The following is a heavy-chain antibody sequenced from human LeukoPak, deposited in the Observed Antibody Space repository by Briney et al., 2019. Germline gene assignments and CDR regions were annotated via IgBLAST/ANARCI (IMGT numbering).Heavy chain of an antibody. Sequence: ASVKVSCKASGYTFTSYAMHWVRQAPGQGLEWMGWISAYNGNTNYAQKLQGRVTMTTDTSTSTAYMELRSLRSDDTAVYYCARERGYYYYYYYMDVWGKGTTVTVSS. CDR1: GYTFTSYA. CDR2: ISAYNGNT. V-gene: IGHV1-18*01. D-gene: IGHD3-10*01. J-gene: IGHJ6*03. CDR3: ARERGYYYYYYYMDV.